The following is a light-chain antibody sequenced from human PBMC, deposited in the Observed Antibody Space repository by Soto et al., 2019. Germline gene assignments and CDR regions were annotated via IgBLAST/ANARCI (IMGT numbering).Light chain of an antibody. CDR3: RQYGSSPSYT. V-gene: IGKV3-20*01. CDR2: GAS. Sequence: EIVLTQSPGTLSLSPGERATLSCRASQSVSSSSYLAWYQQKPGQAPRLLIYGASSRATGIPDRFSGSGSGTDFNLTISRLEPEDFAVYYCRQYGSSPSYTFGQGTKLEIK. CDR1: QSVSSSSY. J-gene: IGKJ2*01.